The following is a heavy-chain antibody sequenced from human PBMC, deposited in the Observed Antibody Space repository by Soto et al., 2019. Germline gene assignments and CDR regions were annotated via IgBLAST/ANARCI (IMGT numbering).Heavy chain of an antibody. Sequence: GGSLRLSCAASGFTFSSYAMSWVHQAPGKGLEWVSAISGSGGSTYYADSVKGRFTISRDNSKNTLYLQMNSLRAEDTAVYYCAKEGYSYGYEEYYFDYWGQGTLVTVSS. D-gene: IGHD5-18*01. CDR1: GFTFSSYA. J-gene: IGHJ4*02. CDR2: ISGSGGST. V-gene: IGHV3-23*01. CDR3: AKEGYSYGYEEYYFDY.